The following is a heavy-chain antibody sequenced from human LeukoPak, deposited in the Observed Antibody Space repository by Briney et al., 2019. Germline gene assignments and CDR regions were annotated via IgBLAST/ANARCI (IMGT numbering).Heavy chain of an antibody. D-gene: IGHD5-18*01. J-gene: IGHJ3*02. CDR3: AKEEYPMVMYDAFDI. Sequence: GGSLRLSCAASGFTFSSYAMSWVRQAPGRGLEWVPAISGSGGSTYYADSVKGRFTISRDNSKNTLYLQMNSLRAEDTAVYYCAKEEYPMVMYDAFDIWGQGTMVTVSS. CDR1: GFTFSSYA. V-gene: IGHV3-23*01. CDR2: ISGSGGST.